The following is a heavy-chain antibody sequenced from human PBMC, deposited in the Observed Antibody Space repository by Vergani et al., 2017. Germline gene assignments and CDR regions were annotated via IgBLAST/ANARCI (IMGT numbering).Heavy chain of an antibody. D-gene: IGHD2-2*02. CDR2: IIPIFGTA. CDR3: ARAGYCSSTSCYTDYYYGMDV. CDR1: GGTFSSYA. V-gene: IGHV1-69*12. J-gene: IGHJ6*02. Sequence: QVQLVQSGAEVKKPGSSVKVSCKASGGTFSSYAISWVRQAPGQGLEWMGGIIPIFGTANYAQKFQGRVTITADDSTSTAYMELSSLRSEDTAVYYCARAGYCSSTSCYTDYYYGMDVWGQGTTVTVSS.